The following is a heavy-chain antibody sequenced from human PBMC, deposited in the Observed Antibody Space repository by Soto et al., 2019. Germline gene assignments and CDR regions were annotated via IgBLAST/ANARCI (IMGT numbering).Heavy chain of an antibody. Sequence: ASVKVSCKASGYTFTSYGISWVRQAPGQGLEWMGWISAYNGNTNYAQKLQGRVTMTTDTSTSTAYMELRSLRSDDTAVYYCARDRILTIFGVVIMEAWFDPWGQGTLVTVSS. V-gene: IGHV1-18*01. CDR1: GYTFTSYG. CDR3: ARDRILTIFGVVIMEAWFDP. J-gene: IGHJ5*02. CDR2: ISAYNGNT. D-gene: IGHD3-3*01.